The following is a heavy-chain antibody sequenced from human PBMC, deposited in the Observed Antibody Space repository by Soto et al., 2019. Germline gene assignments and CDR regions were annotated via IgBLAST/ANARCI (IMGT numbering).Heavy chain of an antibody. J-gene: IGHJ6*03. CDR1: GYSFTSYW. CDR2: IYPGDSDT. CDR3: ARHGRYCSGGSCYSGIDYYYYYMDV. V-gene: IGHV5-51*01. D-gene: IGHD2-15*01. Sequence: GESLKISCKGSGYSFTSYWIGWVRQMPGKDLEWMRIIYPGDSDTRYSPSFQGQVTISADKSISTAYLQWSSLKASDTAMYYCARHGRYCSGGSCYSGIDYYYYYMDVWGKGTTVTVSS.